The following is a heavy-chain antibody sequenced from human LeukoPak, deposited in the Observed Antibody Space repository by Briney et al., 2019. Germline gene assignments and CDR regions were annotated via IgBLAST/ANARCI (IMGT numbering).Heavy chain of an antibody. D-gene: IGHD3-10*01. CDR1: GFTFGSFS. Sequence: GGSLRLSCAASGFTFGSFSMNWVRQAPGKGLEWVGFIRSKAYGGTTEYAASVKGRFTISRDDSKSIAYLQMNSLKTEDTAVYYCWTYYYGSGSYWFFDYWGQGTLVTVSS. J-gene: IGHJ4*02. CDR3: WTYYYGSGSYWFFDY. CDR2: IRSKAYGGTT. V-gene: IGHV3-49*02.